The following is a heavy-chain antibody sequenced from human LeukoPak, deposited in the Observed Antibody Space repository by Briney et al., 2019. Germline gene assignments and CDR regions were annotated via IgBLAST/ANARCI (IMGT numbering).Heavy chain of an antibody. J-gene: IGHJ4*02. V-gene: IGHV4-4*07. D-gene: IGHD6-6*01. CDR2: IYTSGST. Sequence: SETLSLTCTVSGGSISSYYWSWIRQPAGKGLEWIGRIYTSGSTNYNPSLKSRVTMSVDTSKSQFSLKLSSVTAADTAVYYCGCSSSSEYYFDYWGQGTLVTVSS. CDR3: GCSSSSEYYFDY. CDR1: GGSISSYY.